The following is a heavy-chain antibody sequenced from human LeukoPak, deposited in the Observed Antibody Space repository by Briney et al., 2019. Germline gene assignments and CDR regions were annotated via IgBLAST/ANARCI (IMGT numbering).Heavy chain of an antibody. V-gene: IGHV3-48*03. CDR2: ISTSGSTI. J-gene: IGHJ4*02. D-gene: IGHD3-3*01. Sequence: PGGSLRLSCAASGFTFSSYEMNWVRQAPGKGLEWVSYISTSGSTIYYADSVKGRFTISRDNAKNSLYLQMNSLRAEDTAVYYCARVGVSTYYDFWSGYYNYWGQGTLVTVSS. CDR3: ARVGVSTYYDFWSGYYNY. CDR1: GFTFSSYE.